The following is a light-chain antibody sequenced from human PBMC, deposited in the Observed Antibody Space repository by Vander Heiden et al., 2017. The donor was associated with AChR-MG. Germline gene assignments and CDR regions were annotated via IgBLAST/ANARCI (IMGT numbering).Light chain of an antibody. CDR1: SSDVGGYNY. Sequence: QSALTQPASVSGSPGQSITISCTGSSSDVGGYNYVSWYQQHPGKVPKILIYEVSDRPLGVSNRFSGSKSGNTAALTISGLQAEDEADYYCSSYTSSNTWVFGGGTKLTVL. J-gene: IGLJ3*02. V-gene: IGLV2-14*01. CDR3: SSYTSSNTWV. CDR2: EVS.